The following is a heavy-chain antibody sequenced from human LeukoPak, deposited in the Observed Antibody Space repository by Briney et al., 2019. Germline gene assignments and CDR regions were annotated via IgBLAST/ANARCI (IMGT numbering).Heavy chain of an antibody. Sequence: GASVKVSCKASGGTFISYAISWVRQAPGQGLEWMGGIIPIFGTANYAQKFQGRVTITADESTSTAYMELSSLRSEDTAVYYCANQVWYVTTDAKAYGMDVWGQGTTVTVSS. CDR3: ANQVWYVTTDAKAYGMDV. V-gene: IGHV1-69*01. D-gene: IGHD4-17*01. CDR2: IIPIFGTA. CDR1: GGTFISYA. J-gene: IGHJ6*02.